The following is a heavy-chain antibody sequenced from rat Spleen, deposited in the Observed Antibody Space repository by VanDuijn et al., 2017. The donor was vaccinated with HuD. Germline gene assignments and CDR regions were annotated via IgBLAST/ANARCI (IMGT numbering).Heavy chain of an antibody. D-gene: IGHD1-12*02. J-gene: IGHJ2*01. Sequence: EVQLVESGGGLVQPGRSLKLSCAASGFTFSNYDMAWVRQAPTKGLEWVASISPSGGSTYYRDSVKGRFTVSRDNAKSTLYLQMDSLRSEDTATYYCARHPITMMVVITPFDYWGQGVMVTVSS. CDR1: GFTFSNYD. V-gene: IGHV5-25*01. CDR2: ISPSGGST. CDR3: ARHPITMMVVITPFDY.